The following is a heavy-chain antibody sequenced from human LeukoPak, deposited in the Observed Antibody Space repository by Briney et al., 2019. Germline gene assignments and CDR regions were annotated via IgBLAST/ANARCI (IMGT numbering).Heavy chain of an antibody. J-gene: IGHJ4*02. Sequence: SETLSLTCTVSGGSISSSSYYWSWIRQPAGKGLEWIGRIYTSGSTNYNPSLKSQVTMSVDTSKNQFSLKLSSVTAADTAVYYCARGIRAIDYWGQGTLVTVSS. CDR1: GGSISSSSYY. CDR2: IYTSGST. CDR3: ARGIRAIDY. D-gene: IGHD3-16*01. V-gene: IGHV4-61*02.